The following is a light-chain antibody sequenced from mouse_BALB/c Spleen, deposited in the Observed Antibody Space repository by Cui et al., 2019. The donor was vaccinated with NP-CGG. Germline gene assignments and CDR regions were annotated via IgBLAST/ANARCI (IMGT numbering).Light chain of an antibody. CDR3: ALWYSNHWV. J-gene: IGLJ1*01. Sequence: QAVVTQEPAPTTSPGETVTLTCRSSTGAVTSSNYANWVQEKPDHLFTGLIGGTNNRAPGVPARFSGSLIGYKAALTITGAQTEDEAIYFCALWYSNHWVFGGGTKLTVL. V-gene: IGLV1*01. CDR1: TGAVTSSNY. CDR2: GTN.